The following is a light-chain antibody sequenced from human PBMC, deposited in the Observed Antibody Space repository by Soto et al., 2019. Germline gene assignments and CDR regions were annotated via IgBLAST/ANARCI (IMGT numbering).Light chain of an antibody. CDR1: QSVSSSY. Sequence: EIVLTQSPGTLSLSPGERATLSCRASQSVSSSYLAWYQQKPGQAPRLLIYGASSRATGIPHRFSGSGSGTDFTLTIRSLEPEDFAVYYCQQYDSSPLTFGGGTKVEIK. V-gene: IGKV3-20*01. CDR2: GAS. CDR3: QQYDSSPLT. J-gene: IGKJ4*01.